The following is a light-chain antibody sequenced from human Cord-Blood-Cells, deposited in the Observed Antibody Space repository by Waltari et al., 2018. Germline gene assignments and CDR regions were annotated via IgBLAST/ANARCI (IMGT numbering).Light chain of an antibody. J-gene: IGKJ2*01. V-gene: IGKV3-20*01. Sequence: VLTQSPGTLPLSPGERATLSCRASQSVSSGYLAWYQQKPGQAPRLLIYGASSRATGIPDRFRGSGSGTDFTLTISRLEPEDFAVYYCQQYGSSFGQGTKLEIK. CDR1: QSVSSGY. CDR2: GAS. CDR3: QQYGSS.